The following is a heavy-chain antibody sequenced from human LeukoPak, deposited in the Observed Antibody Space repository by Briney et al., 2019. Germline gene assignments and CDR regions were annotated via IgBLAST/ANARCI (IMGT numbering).Heavy chain of an antibody. J-gene: IGHJ4*02. CDR1: GGSFSGYY. V-gene: IGHV4-34*01. CDR2: INHSGST. D-gene: IGHD3-3*01. Sequence: SETLSLTCAVYGGSFSGYYWSWIRQPPGKGLEWIGKINHSGSTNYNPSLKSRVTISVDTSKNQFSLKLSSVTAADTAVYYCARRSGPFGVVIKRSSHGPIGYWGQGTLVTVSS. CDR3: ARRSGPFGVVIKRSSHGPIGY.